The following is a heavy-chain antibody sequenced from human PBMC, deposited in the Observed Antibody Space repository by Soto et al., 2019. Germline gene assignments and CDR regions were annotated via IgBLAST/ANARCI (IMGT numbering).Heavy chain of an antibody. D-gene: IGHD4-4*01. Sequence: ASVKVSCKASGYTFTSYYMHWVRQAPGQGLEWMGIINPSGGSTSYAQKFQGRVTMTRDTSTSTVYMELSSLRSEDTAVYYCARDGVTTIHYYYGMDVWGQGTTVTVSS. CDR1: GYTFTSYY. CDR2: INPSGGST. J-gene: IGHJ6*02. V-gene: IGHV1-46*01. CDR3: ARDGVTTIHYYYGMDV.